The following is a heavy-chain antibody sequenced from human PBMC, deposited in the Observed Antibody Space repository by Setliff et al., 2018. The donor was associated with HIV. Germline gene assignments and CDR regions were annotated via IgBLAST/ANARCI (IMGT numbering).Heavy chain of an antibody. J-gene: IGHJ4*02. CDR3: ARDQRYCGGDCYSQPFDY. Sequence: SETLSLTCTVSGGSISSYYWSWIRQPAGKGLEWIGRIYTSGSTNYNPSLKSRVTMSVDTSKNQFSLKLYSVTAADTSVYYCARDQRYCGGDCYSQPFDYWGQGTLVTVSS. CDR2: IYTSGST. D-gene: IGHD2-21*02. CDR1: GGSISSYY. V-gene: IGHV4-4*07.